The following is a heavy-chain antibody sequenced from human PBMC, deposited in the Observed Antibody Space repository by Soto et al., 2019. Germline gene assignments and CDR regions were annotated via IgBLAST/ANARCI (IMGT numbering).Heavy chain of an antibody. CDR2: ISVSSSYI. V-gene: IGHV3-21*01. J-gene: IGHJ4*02. CDR1: GFTFNSYT. D-gene: IGHD1-26*01. Sequence: EVQLVESGGGLVKPGGSLRLSCAASGFTFNSYTMNWVRQAPGKGLEWVSSISVSSSYIYYADSLQGRFTISRDNAENSLYRQMNSLGAEDTAIYYCARREYSGRYFDYWGRGILVTVSS. CDR3: ARREYSGRYFDY.